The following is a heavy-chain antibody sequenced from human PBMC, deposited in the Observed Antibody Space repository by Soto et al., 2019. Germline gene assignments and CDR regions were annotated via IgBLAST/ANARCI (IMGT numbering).Heavy chain of an antibody. CDR2: ISWNSGSI. D-gene: IGHD3-10*01. Sequence: GGSLRLSCAASGFTFDDYAMHWVRQAPGKGLEWVSGISWNSGSIGYADSVKGRFTISRDNAKNSLYLQMNSLRAEDTALYYCAKDTSPQGEFYYYYYMDVWGKGTTVPSP. J-gene: IGHJ6*03. CDR1: GFTFDDYA. CDR3: AKDTSPQGEFYYYYYMDV. V-gene: IGHV3-9*01.